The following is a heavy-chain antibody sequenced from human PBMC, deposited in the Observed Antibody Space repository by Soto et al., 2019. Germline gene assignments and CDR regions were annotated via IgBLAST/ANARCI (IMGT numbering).Heavy chain of an antibody. CDR2: INAGNGNT. CDR1: GYTFSNYA. D-gene: IGHD3-3*01. V-gene: IGHV1-3*01. J-gene: IGHJ5*02. Sequence: ASVKVSCKASGYTFSNYAIHWVRQAPGQRLEWMGWINAGNGNTKSSQKFQGRVTITRDTSASTAYMELSSLRSEDTAVYYCARGYYDFWSGYYGPWGQGTLVTVSS. CDR3: ARGYYDFWSGYYGP.